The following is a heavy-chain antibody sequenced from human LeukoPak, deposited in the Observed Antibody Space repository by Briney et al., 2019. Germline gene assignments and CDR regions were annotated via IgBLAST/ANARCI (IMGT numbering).Heavy chain of an antibody. CDR1: GFSFSAAW. J-gene: IGHJ4*02. V-gene: IGHV3-15*01. CDR3: ARNADHDW. Sequence: PGGSPRLSCAGSGFSFSAAWFNWVRQTTAKGREWVARIKRQTEGWAKDYAAPVIGRFTLSRDDSKNTVYLQMNNLEIEDTAVYFCARNADHDWWGQGTLVTVSS. D-gene: IGHD1-14*01. CDR2: IKRQTEGWAK.